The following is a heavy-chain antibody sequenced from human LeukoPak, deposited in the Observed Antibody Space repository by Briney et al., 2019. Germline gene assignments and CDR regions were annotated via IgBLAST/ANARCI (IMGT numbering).Heavy chain of an antibody. J-gene: IGHJ4*02. Sequence: SSETLSLTCSVSGGSISSYYWSWIRQSAGKELEWIGRIYSSGSTNYNPSLKSRVTMSVDTSKNQFSLKLSSVTAADTAVYYCAREKTGTKTDFDYWGQGTLVTVSS. CDR2: IYSSGST. CDR3: AREKTGTKTDFDY. D-gene: IGHD1-7*01. CDR1: GGSISSYY. V-gene: IGHV4-4*07.